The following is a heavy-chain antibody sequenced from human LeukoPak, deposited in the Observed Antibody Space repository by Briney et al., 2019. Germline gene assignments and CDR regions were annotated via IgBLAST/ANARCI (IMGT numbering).Heavy chain of an antibody. D-gene: IGHD6-13*01. CDR3: ARGWDSSSWSSFDY. V-gene: IGHV3-53*01. J-gene: IGHJ4*02. CDR2: IYSGGNT. Sequence: GGSLRLSCAASGFTVSSNYMYWVRQAPGKGLEWVSVIYSGGNTYYADSVKGRFTISRDNSKNTVFLQMNSLRAEDTAVYYCARGWDSSSWSSFDYWGQGTLVTVSS. CDR1: GFTVSSNY.